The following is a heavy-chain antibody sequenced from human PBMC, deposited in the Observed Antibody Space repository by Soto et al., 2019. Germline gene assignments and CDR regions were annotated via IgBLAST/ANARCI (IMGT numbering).Heavy chain of an antibody. D-gene: IGHD2-2*01. CDR1: GFTFSSYS. V-gene: IGHV3-48*01. CDR2: ISTRSNSI. Sequence: EVQLVESGGGLVQPGGSLRVSCAASGFTFSSYSMNWVRQAPGKGLEWVSYISTRSNSIYYADSVKGRFTISRDSSTNTLYLQMNSLRAADTAVYYCGRCTSTSCHLGSDYWGQGTLVTVSS. J-gene: IGHJ4*02. CDR3: GRCTSTSCHLGSDY.